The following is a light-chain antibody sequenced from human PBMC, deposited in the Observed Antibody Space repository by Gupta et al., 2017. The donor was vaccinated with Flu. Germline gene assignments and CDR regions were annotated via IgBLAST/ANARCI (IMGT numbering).Light chain of an antibody. J-gene: IGKJ2*02. Sequence: DVVMSQSPLSLSVTLGQAASISCRSSQSLVYKNGITYLSWFQQRPGQSPRRIIYEVSKRDYGVPDRFSGSGSVTDFTLKSSRGEAEDVGVYYGMRGKHPWTFGQGTMMEI. CDR1: QSLVYKNGITY. CDR3: MRGKHPWT. V-gene: IGKV2-30*01. CDR2: EVS.